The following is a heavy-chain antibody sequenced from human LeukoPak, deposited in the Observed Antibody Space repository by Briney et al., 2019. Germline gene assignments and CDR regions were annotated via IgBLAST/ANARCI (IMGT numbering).Heavy chain of an antibody. V-gene: IGHV3-21*01. J-gene: IGHJ6*02. D-gene: IGHD3-9*01. CDR1: GFTFSSYS. CDR2: TSSSSSYI. Sequence: PGGSLRLSCAASGFTFSSYSMNWVRQAPGKGLEWVSSTSSSSSYIYYADSVKGRFTISRDNAKNSLYLQMNSLRAEDTAVYYCARDSFLTGYLDVWGQGTTVTVSS. CDR3: ARDSFLTGYLDV.